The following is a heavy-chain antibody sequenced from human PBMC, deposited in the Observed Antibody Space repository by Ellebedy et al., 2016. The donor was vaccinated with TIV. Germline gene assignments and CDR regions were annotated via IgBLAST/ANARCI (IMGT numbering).Heavy chain of an antibody. CDR3: AKDQVVGHSSSYYAMDV. D-gene: IGHD1-26*01. CDR1: RFTFSSYS. CDR2: ISGSGGNI. V-gene: IGHV3-23*01. J-gene: IGHJ6*02. Sequence: GESLKNSCAASRFTFSSYSMNWVRQAPGKGLEWVSSISGSGGNIYYADSVKGRFTISRDNSNNTLYLQMNSLRAEDTAVYYCAKDQVVGHSSSYYAMDVWGQGTTVTVSS.